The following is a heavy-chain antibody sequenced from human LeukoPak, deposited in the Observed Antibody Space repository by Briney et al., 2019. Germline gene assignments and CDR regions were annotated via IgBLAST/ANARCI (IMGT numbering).Heavy chain of an antibody. CDR3: ATTSYYYDSPDY. Sequence: PSETLSLTCTVSGGSISSTSYYWGWIRQPPGKGLEWIGSIYYSWDTYYNPSLKSRVTISVDTSKNQFSLKLSSETAADTAVYYCATTSYYYDSPDYWGQGTLVTVSS. D-gene: IGHD3-22*01. V-gene: IGHV4-39*01. CDR1: GGSISSTSYY. CDR2: IYYSWDT. J-gene: IGHJ4*02.